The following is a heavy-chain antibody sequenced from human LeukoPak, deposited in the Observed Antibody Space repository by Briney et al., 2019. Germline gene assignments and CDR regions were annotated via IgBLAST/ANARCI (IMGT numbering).Heavy chain of an antibody. CDR1: GFTFSTYW. D-gene: IGHD6-13*01. V-gene: IGHV3-7*01. J-gene: IGHJ4*02. CDR2: IKQDGSEK. CDR3: TREAAAGIDY. Sequence: GGSLRLSCAASGFTFSTYWMSWVRQAPGEGLEWVAHIKQDGSEKYYLDSVKGRFTISRDNAKNSLYLQMNSLRAEDTAVYFCTREAAAGIDYWGQGTLVTVSS.